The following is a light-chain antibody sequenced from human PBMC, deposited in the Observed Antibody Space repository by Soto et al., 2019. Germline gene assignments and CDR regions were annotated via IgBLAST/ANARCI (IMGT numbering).Light chain of an antibody. Sequence: QSALTQPASVSGSPGQSITISCTGTSSDVGGYNFVSWYQQYPGKAPKLMIYDVSNRPSGVSNRFSGSKSCNTASLTISGLQAEDEADYYCSSYTSSSTYVFGTGTKLTVL. J-gene: IGLJ1*01. CDR1: SSDVGGYNF. V-gene: IGLV2-14*01. CDR3: SSYTSSSTYV. CDR2: DVS.